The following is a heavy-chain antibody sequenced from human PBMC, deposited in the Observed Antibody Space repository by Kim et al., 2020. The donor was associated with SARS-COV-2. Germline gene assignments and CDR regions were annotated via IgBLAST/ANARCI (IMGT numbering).Heavy chain of an antibody. Sequence: GGSLRLSCAASGFTFSDYYMSWIRQAPGKGLEWVSYISSSSSYTNYADSVKVRFTISRDNAKNSLYLQMNSLRAEDTAVYYCARDYYDSSGYYYFDYWGQGTLVTVSS. CDR1: GFTFSDYY. V-gene: IGHV3-11*05. D-gene: IGHD3-22*01. CDR2: ISSSSSYT. CDR3: ARDYYDSSGYYYFDY. J-gene: IGHJ4*02.